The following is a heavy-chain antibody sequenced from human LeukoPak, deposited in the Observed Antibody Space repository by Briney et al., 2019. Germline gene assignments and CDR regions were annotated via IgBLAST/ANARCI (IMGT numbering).Heavy chain of an antibody. V-gene: IGHV1-2*02. Sequence: ASVKVSCKASAYTFTGSYMHWVRQAPGQGLEWMGWINPNNGGTNYAQKFQGRVTMTRDTSISTAYMELSRLRSDDTAVYYCARDWAWEQVWFQHWGQGTQVIVSS. D-gene: IGHD1-26*01. J-gene: IGHJ1*01. CDR3: ARDWAWEQVWFQH. CDR2: INPNNGGT. CDR1: AYTFTGSY.